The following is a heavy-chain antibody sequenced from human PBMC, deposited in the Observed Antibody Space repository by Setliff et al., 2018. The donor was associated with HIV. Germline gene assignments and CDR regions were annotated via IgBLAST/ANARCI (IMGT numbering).Heavy chain of an antibody. CDR3: TTDPMSQYYYGSGSYYLLSFDY. V-gene: IGHV3-23*01. CDR2: ISGSGGAI. Sequence: GGSLRLSCAASGFTFSSYAMSWVRQAPGKGLEWVTTISGSGGAIHYADSVKGRFTISRDNSKNTVHLQMNSLRAEDTAVYYCTTDPMSQYYYGSGSYYLLSFDYWGQGTLVTVSS. CDR1: GFTFSSYA. D-gene: IGHD3-10*01. J-gene: IGHJ4*02.